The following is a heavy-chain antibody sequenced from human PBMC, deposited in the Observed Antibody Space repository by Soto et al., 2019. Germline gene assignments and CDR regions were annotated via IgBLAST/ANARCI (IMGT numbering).Heavy chain of an antibody. CDR1: GGSISSGDYY. J-gene: IGHJ6*02. V-gene: IGHV4-30-4*01. CDR3: ARGRIVATIRSYYYCGMDV. D-gene: IGHD5-12*01. Sequence: PSETLSLTCTVSGGSISSGDYYWSWIRQPPGKGLEWIGYIYYSGSTYYNPSLKSRVTISVDTSKIQFSLKLSSVTAADTAVYYCARGRIVATIRSYYYCGMDVWGQGTTVTVCS. CDR2: IYYSGST.